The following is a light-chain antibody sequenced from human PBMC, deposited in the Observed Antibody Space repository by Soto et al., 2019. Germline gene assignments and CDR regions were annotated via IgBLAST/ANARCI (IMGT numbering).Light chain of an antibody. J-gene: IGKJ5*01. CDR2: GAF. CDR3: QQYGTLIT. Sequence: EIVLTQSPGTPSLSPGERVTLSFRASQSLSSSYLAWHQQKPGQAPRLLIYGAFNRATGIPDRFSGSGSGTDFTLTISRLEPEDFAVYYCQQYGTLITFGQGTRLEIK. V-gene: IGKV3-20*01. CDR1: QSLSSSY.